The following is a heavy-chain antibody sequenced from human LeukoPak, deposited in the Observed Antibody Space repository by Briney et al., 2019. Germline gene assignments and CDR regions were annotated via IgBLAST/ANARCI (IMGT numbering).Heavy chain of an antibody. CDR1: GFTFRSYG. D-gene: IGHD5-24*01. CDR3: ARWLQDY. V-gene: IGHV3-33*01. CDR2: IWSDGSEK. Sequence: PGGSPRLSCVASGFTFRSYGMHWVRQAPGRGLEWVAVIWSDGSEKYYADSVKGRFTISRDNSNSTLFLQMHSLRGEDTAVYYCARWLQDYWGQGTLVTVSS. J-gene: IGHJ4*02.